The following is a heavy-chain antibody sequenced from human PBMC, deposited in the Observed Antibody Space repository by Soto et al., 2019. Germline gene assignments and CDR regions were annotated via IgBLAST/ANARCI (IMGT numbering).Heavy chain of an antibody. CDR1: GFTFSNAW. Sequence: GGSLRLSCAASGFTFSNAWMSWVRQAPGKGLEWVSSISSSSSYIYYADSVKGRFTISRDNAKNSLYLQMNSLRAEDTAVYYCARDRQGYYMDVWGKGTTVTVSS. CDR3: ARDRQGYYMDV. V-gene: IGHV3-21*01. J-gene: IGHJ6*03. CDR2: ISSSSSYI.